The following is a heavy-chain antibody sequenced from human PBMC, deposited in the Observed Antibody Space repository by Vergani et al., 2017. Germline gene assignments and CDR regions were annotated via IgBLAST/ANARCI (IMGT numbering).Heavy chain of an antibody. V-gene: IGHV3-30*02. Sequence: QVQLVESGGDVVQPGGSLRLSCAASGFTFSSYGIHWVRQAPGKGLEWVAFIRHDGSEKYYADSVRGRFTISRDSSKSTLYLQMNSLRAEDTAVYYCARDSGYCSSTSCRGGYYYMDVWGKGTTVTVSS. CDR1: GFTFSSYG. D-gene: IGHD2-2*03. CDR2: IRHDGSEK. J-gene: IGHJ6*03. CDR3: ARDSGYCSSTSCRGGYYYMDV.